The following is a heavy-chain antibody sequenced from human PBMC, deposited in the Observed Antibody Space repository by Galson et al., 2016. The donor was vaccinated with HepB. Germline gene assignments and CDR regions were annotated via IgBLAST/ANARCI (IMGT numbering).Heavy chain of an antibody. J-gene: IGHJ4*02. CDR1: GFSFGDYA. D-gene: IGHD3-3*01. V-gene: IGHV3-49*03. Sequence: SLRLSCAASGFSFGDYAMSWFRQAPGKGLEWVALIRSKAYGATTEYAASVQGRFSVPRDNSKSIAVLEMNSLKTGDTAVYYCTRNAGHDFWSGPADYWGQGVTVAVSS. CDR3: TRNAGHDFWSGPADY. CDR2: IRSKAYGATT.